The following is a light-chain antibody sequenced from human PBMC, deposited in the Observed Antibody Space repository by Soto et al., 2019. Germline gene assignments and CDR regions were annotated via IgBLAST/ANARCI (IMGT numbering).Light chain of an antibody. Sequence: QPVLMQPPSVSAAPGQKVTISCSGSNSNIGNNYVSWYQQLPGTAPKLLIYDNYKRPSGIPDRFTGSKSGTSATLGITGLQTGDEADYYCGTWDSSLSAYVFGTGTKVTVL. CDR1: NSNIGNNY. CDR2: DNY. J-gene: IGLJ1*01. V-gene: IGLV1-51*01. CDR3: GTWDSSLSAYV.